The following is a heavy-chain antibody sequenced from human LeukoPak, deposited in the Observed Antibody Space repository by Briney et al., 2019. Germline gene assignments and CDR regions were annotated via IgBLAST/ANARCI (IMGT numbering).Heavy chain of an antibody. Sequence: ASVKVSCKASGYTFTTYAMNWVRQAPGQGLEWMGWINTNTGNPTYAQGFTGRFVFSLDTSVSTAYLQISSLKDEDTAVYYCARDGSYSPRCWFDPWGQGTLVTVSS. CDR1: GYTFTTYA. J-gene: IGHJ5*02. CDR3: ARDGSYSPRCWFDP. V-gene: IGHV7-4-1*02. CDR2: INTNTGNP. D-gene: IGHD1-26*01.